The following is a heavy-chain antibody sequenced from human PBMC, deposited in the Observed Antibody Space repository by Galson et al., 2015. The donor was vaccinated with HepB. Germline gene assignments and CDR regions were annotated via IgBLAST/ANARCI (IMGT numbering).Heavy chain of an antibody. V-gene: IGHV3-43*01. Sequence: SLRLSCAAPGFTFDDYTMHWVRQAPGKGLEWVSLISWDGGSTYYADSVKGRFTISRDNSKNSLYLQMNSLRTEDTALYYCAKDKGDSSGWLVYWGQGTLVTVSS. J-gene: IGHJ4*02. CDR1: GFTFDDYT. D-gene: IGHD6-19*01. CDR3: AKDKGDSSGWLVY. CDR2: ISWDGGST.